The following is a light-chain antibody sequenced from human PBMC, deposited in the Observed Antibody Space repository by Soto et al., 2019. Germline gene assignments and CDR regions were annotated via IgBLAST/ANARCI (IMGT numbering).Light chain of an antibody. CDR2: STS. V-gene: IGLV7-43*01. CDR3: LLYSGGALV. CDR1: IGAVTSGYY. J-gene: IGLJ2*01. Sequence: QAVVTQEPSLTVSPGGTVTLTCASSIGAVTSGYYPSCFQQKPGQAPRPLIYSTSSKHSWTPARFSGSLLGGKAALTLTGVQPEDEAEYYCLLYSGGALVFGGGTKLTVL.